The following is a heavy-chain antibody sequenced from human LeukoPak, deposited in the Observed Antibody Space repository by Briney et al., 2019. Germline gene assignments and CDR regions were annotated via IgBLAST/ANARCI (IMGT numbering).Heavy chain of an antibody. CDR1: GFTFSSYS. CDR2: ISSSSRYI. CDR3: ARGSEYQLAYLFDY. Sequence: GGSLRLSCAASGFTFSSYSMNWVRQAPGKGLEWVSSISSSSRYIYYADSLKGRFTISRDNAKNSLYPQMNSLRADDTAVYYCARGSEYQLAYLFDYWGQGTLVTVSS. J-gene: IGHJ4*02. V-gene: IGHV3-21*01. D-gene: IGHD2-2*01.